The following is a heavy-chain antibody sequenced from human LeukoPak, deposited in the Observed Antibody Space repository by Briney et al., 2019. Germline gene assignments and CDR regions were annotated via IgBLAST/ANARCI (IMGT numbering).Heavy chain of an antibody. J-gene: IGHJ4*02. CDR2: IYSGGST. CDR3: AREVGYSYGYLDY. Sequence: GGSLRLSCAASGFTVSSNYMSWVRQAPGKGLEWVSVIYSGGSTYYADSVKGRFTISRDNSKNTLYLQMNSLRAEDTAVYYCAREVGYSYGYLDYWGQGTLVTVS. CDR1: GFTVSSNY. D-gene: IGHD5-18*01. V-gene: IGHV3-66*01.